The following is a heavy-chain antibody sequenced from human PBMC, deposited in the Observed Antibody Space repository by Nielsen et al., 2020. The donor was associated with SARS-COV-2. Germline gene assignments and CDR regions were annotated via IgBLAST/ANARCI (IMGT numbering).Heavy chain of an antibody. J-gene: IGHJ6*02. CDR3: ARDRHIVVVPAAPELNYYYYGMDV. CDR1: GYTFTSYG. D-gene: IGHD2-2*01. CDR2: ISAYNGNT. V-gene: IGHV1-18*01. Sequence: ASVKISCKASGYTFTSYGISWVRQAPGQALEWMGWISAYNGNTNYAQKLQGRVTMTTDTSTSTAYMELRSLRSDNTAVYYCARDRHIVVVPAAPELNYYYYGMDVWGQGTTVTVSS.